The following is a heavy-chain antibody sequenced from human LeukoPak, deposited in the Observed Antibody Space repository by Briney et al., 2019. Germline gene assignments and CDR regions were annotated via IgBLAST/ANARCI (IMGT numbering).Heavy chain of an antibody. D-gene: IGHD4-11*01. CDR2: IYTSGST. J-gene: IGHJ6*03. CDR3: ARVRVTTGTYYYYYYMDV. CDR1: GGSISSYY. V-gene: IGHV4-4*07. Sequence: SETLSLTCTVSGGSISSYYWSWIRQPAGKGLEWIGRIYTSGSTYYNPSLKSRVTMSVGTSKNQFSLKLSSVTAADTAVYYCARVRVTTGTYYYYYYMDVWGKGTTVTASS.